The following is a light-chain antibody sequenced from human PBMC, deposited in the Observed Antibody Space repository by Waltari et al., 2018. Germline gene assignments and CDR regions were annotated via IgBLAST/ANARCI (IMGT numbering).Light chain of an antibody. Sequence: EIVLTQSPGPLSLSPGERATLSCRASQSVTNNNLAWYQQKPGQAPRLLSNGASSRAAGITDRFSGSGSGTDFTLTISRLEPEDFAVYYCQQYGSSPRTFGGGTKVEIK. CDR2: GAS. J-gene: IGKJ4*01. V-gene: IGKV3-20*01. CDR3: QQYGSSPRT. CDR1: QSVTNNN.